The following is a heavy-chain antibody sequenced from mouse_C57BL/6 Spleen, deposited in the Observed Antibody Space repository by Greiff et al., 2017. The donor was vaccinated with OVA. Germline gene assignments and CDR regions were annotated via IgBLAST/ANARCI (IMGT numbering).Heavy chain of an antibody. D-gene: IGHD3-2*02. V-gene: IGHV5-16*01. CDR3: AREGDSSGYGDYAMDY. Sequence: EVMLVESEGGLVQPGSSMKLSCTASGFTFSDYYMAWVRQVPEKGLEWVANINYDGSSTYYLDSLKSRFIISRDNAKNILYLQMSSLKSEDTATYYCAREGDSSGYGDYAMDYWGQGTSVTVSS. CDR2: INYDGSST. J-gene: IGHJ4*01. CDR1: GFTFSDYY.